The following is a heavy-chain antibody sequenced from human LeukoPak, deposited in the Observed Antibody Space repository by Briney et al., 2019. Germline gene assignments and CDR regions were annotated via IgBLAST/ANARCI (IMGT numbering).Heavy chain of an antibody. CDR1: GFTFSSYA. V-gene: IGHV3-23*01. Sequence: GGSLRLSCAASGFTFSSYAMTWVRQAPGKGLQWVSTIRATAGTTYYTDSVKGRFTISRDNTKNTVFLQMNSLRAEDTAVYYCAKGGYTSHYDYWGQGILVTVSS. D-gene: IGHD5-12*01. CDR2: IRATAGTT. J-gene: IGHJ4*02. CDR3: AKGGYTSHYDY.